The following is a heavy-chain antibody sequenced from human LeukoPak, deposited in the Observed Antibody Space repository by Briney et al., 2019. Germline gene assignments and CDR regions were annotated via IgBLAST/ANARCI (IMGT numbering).Heavy chain of an antibody. V-gene: IGHV1-46*01. Sequence: ASVKVSCKASGYTFTSYYMHWVRQAPGQGLEWMGIINPSGGSTSYAPKFQGRVTMTRDTSTSTVYMELSSLRSEDTAVYYCARGFRASGYCSGGSCSTFLLFDYWGQGTLVTVSS. J-gene: IGHJ4*02. CDR1: GYTFTSYY. D-gene: IGHD2-15*01. CDR3: ARGFRASGYCSGGSCSTFLLFDY. CDR2: INPSGGST.